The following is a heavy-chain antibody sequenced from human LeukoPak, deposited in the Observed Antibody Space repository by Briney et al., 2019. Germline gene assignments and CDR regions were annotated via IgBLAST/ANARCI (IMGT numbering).Heavy chain of an antibody. CDR3: AKVNYYDSSGYGSGYFDY. CDR2: ISWNSGSI. V-gene: IGHV3-9*01. D-gene: IGHD3-22*01. J-gene: IGHJ4*02. Sequence: GGSLRLSCAASGFTFDDYAMHWVRQAPGKGLEWVSGISWNSGSIGYADSVKGRFTISRDNAKNSLYLQTNSLRAEDTALYYCAKVNYYDSSGYGSGYFDYWGQGTLVTVSS. CDR1: GFTFDDYA.